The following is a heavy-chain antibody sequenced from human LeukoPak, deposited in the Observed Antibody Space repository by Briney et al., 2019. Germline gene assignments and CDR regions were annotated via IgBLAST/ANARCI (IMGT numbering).Heavy chain of an antibody. J-gene: IGHJ6*02. CDR1: GCTFSGYY. CDR3: ARILPNYYYGMDV. D-gene: IGHD1-26*01. CDR2: INPNSGGT. Sequence: ASVKVSCKASGCTFSGYYMRWVRQAPGQGLEWMGWINPNSGGTNYAQKFQGRVSMTRDTSINTAYMELSRLRSDDTSVYYCARILPNYYYGMDVWGQGTTVTVSS. V-gene: IGHV1-2*02.